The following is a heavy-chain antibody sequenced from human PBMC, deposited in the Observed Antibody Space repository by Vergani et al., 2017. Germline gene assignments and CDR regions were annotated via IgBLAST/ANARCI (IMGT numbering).Heavy chain of an antibody. D-gene: IGHD4-17*01. CDR3: AISPTFHDYGDPNWFDP. V-gene: IGHV5-51*01. J-gene: IGHJ5*02. CDR1: GYSFTSYW. Sequence: EVQLVQSGAEVKKPGESLKISCKGSGYSFTSYWIGWVRQMPGKGLEWMGIIYPGDSDTRYSQSFQGQVTISADKSISTAYLQWSSLKASDTAMYYCAISPTFHDYGDPNWFDPWGQGTLVTVSS. CDR2: IYPGDSDT.